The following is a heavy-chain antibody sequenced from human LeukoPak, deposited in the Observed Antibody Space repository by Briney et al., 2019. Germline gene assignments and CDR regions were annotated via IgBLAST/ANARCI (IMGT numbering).Heavy chain of an antibody. CDR2: TSGSGDST. CDR1: GFTFSSYA. V-gene: IGHV3-23*01. Sequence: GGSLRLSCAASGFTFSSYAMSWVRQAPGKGLEWVSTTSGSGDSTYYADSVKGRFTISRGNSRNTLYLQMSSLRADDTAVYYCAKAHDSSGSWGQGTLVTVSS. CDR3: AKAHDSSGS. D-gene: IGHD3-22*01. J-gene: IGHJ5*02.